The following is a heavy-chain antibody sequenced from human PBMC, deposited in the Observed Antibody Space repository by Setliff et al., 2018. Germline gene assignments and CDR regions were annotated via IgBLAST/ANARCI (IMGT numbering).Heavy chain of an antibody. CDR1: GDTFRSYG. V-gene: IGHV1-69*05. CDR3: VREGVNTRSSTDYRYYMDV. D-gene: IGHD4-17*01. CDR2: TIPMFGST. Sequence: GASVKVACKAPGDTFRSYGISWVRQAPGQGLEWMGGTIPMFGSTSYAQKFQGRVTIITDESTSTAYMELSSLGSEDTAVYYGVREGVNTRSSTDYRYYMDVWGKGTTVTVSS. J-gene: IGHJ6*03.